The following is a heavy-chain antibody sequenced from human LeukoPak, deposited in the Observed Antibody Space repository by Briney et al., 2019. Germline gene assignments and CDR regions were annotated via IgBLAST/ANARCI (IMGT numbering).Heavy chain of an antibody. CDR2: IKKDGSEK. Sequence: PGGSLRLSRAASGFTFSNFWMNWVRQAPGKGLEWVANIKKDGSEKYYVDSVKGRFTISRDNAKNSLYLQMNSLRAEDTAVYYCVSGSGWYMDYWGQGTLVTVSS. V-gene: IGHV3-7*03. CDR3: VSGSGWYMDY. J-gene: IGHJ4*02. CDR1: GFTFSNFW. D-gene: IGHD6-19*01.